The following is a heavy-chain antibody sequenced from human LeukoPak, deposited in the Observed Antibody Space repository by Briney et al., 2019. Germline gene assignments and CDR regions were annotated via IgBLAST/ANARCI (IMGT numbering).Heavy chain of an antibody. V-gene: IGHV3-30*18. Sequence: PGGSLRLSCAASGFTFSSYGMHWVRQAPGKGLEWVGVISYDVSNKYYADSVKGRFTISRDTSKNTLYLQMNRLRAEDAAVYESEKEGLGYSDGYGMDVWGQGTPVTVSS. CDR1: GFTFSSYG. J-gene: IGHJ6*02. D-gene: IGHD5-18*01. CDR2: ISYDVSNK. CDR3: EKEGLGYSDGYGMDV.